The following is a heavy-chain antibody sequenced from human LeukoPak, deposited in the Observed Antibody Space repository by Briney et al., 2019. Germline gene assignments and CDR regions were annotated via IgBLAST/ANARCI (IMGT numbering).Heavy chain of an antibody. CDR2: INYSGRT. Sequence: PSETLSLTCSVSGGSNSGYYWSWIRQPPGKGLEWIGYINYSGRTDYNPSLKSRVTISVDTSKNQFSLKLSSVTAADTAVFYCARAISGWYYFDYWGQGTLVTVS. CDR1: GGSNSGYY. V-gene: IGHV4-59*08. CDR3: ARAISGWYYFDY. J-gene: IGHJ4*02. D-gene: IGHD6-13*01.